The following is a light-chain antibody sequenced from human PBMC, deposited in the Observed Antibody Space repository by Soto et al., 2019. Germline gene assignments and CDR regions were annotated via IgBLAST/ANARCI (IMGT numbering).Light chain of an antibody. CDR1: SSNIGAGYD. V-gene: IGLV1-40*01. CDR3: QSYDSSLSGWV. CDR2: GNT. J-gene: IGLJ3*02. Sequence: QSVLTQPPSVSGAPGQRVTISCTGSSSNIGAGYDVHWYQQLPGTAPKLLIYGNTNRPSGVPDRFSGSKSATSASLAITGLQAEDEADYYCQSYDSSLSGWVFGGGTKRTV.